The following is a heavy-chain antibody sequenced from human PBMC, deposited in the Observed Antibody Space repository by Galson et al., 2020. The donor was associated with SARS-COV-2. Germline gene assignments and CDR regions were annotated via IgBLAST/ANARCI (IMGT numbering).Heavy chain of an antibody. CDR1: GFIFSSYA. CDR3: VKDRWVDY. D-gene: IGHD1-26*01. J-gene: IGHJ4*02. CDR2: ISHNGATT. V-gene: IGHV3-64D*08. Sequence: TGGSLRLSCSASGFIFSSYAMHWVRQAPGKGLEYVSSISHNGATTYYADSVKGRFTISRDNSKNTLNLQMNSLRAEDTAVYYCVKDRWVDYWGQGTLVTVSS.